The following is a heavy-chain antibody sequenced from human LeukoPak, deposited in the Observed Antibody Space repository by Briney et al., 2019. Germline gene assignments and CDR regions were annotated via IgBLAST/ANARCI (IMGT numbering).Heavy chain of an antibody. CDR2: IYYSGST. J-gene: IGHJ4*02. CDR3: ARFPRTNYFDY. Sequence: SETLSLTCTVSGGSISSYYWSWIRQPPGKGLEWIGYIYYSGSTNYNPSLKSRVTISVDTSKNQFSLKLSSVTAADTAVYYCARFPRTNYFDYWGQRTLVTVSS. D-gene: IGHD3-3*01. V-gene: IGHV4-59*08. CDR1: GGSISSYY.